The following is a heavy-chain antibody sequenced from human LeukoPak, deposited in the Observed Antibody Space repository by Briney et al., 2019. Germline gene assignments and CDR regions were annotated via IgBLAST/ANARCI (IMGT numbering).Heavy chain of an antibody. V-gene: IGHV4-30-2*01. CDR3: ARGGYGGNSIISLFDY. CDR1: GGSISSGGYS. D-gene: IGHD4-23*01. CDR2: IYHSGST. Sequence: PSETLSLTCAVSGGSISSGGYSWSWSRQPPGRGLEWIGYIYHSGSTYYNPSLKSRVTISVDRSKNQFSLKLSSVTAADTAVYYCARGGYGGNSIISLFDYWGQGTLVTVSS. J-gene: IGHJ4*02.